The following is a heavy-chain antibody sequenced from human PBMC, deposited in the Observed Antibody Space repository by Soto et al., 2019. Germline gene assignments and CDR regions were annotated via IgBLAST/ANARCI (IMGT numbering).Heavy chain of an antibody. CDR2: IYYSGST. J-gene: IGHJ5*02. D-gene: IGHD3-3*01. Sequence: SETLSLTCTVSGGSISSSSYYWGWIRQTPGKGLEWIGSIYYSGSTYYNPSLKSRVTISVDTSKNQFSLKLSSVTAADTAVYYCAKEGITIFGVVNNWFDPWGQGTLVTVSS. CDR1: GGSISSSSYY. V-gene: IGHV4-39*02. CDR3: AKEGITIFGVVNNWFDP.